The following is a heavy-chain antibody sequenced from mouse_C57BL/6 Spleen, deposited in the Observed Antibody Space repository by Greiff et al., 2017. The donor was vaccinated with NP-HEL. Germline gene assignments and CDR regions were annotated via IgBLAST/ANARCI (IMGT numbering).Heavy chain of an antibody. CDR1: GFTFSDYG. CDR3: ARNYDYDGDYFDY. D-gene: IGHD2-4*01. V-gene: IGHV5-17*01. Sequence: EVMLVESGGGLVKPGGSLKLSCAASGFTFSDYGMHWVRQAPEKGLEWVAYISSGSSTIYYADTVKGRFTISRDNAKNTLFLQMTSLRSEDTAMYYCARNYDYDGDYFDYWGQGTTLTVSS. J-gene: IGHJ2*01. CDR2: ISSGSSTI.